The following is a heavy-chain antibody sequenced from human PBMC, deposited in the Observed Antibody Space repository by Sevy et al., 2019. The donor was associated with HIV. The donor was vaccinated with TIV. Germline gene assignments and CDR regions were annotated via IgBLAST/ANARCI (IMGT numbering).Heavy chain of an antibody. CDR1: GYTFTGYY. D-gene: IGHD3-3*01. CDR2: INPNSGGT. CDR3: ARDDFWSGYYLYYGMDV. Sequence: ASVKVSCKASGYTFTGYYMHWVRQAPGQGLEWMGWINPNSGGTNYAQKFQGRVTMTRDTYISTAYMELSRLRSDDTAVYYCARDDFWSGYYLYYGMDVWGQGTTVTVSS. V-gene: IGHV1-2*02. J-gene: IGHJ6*02.